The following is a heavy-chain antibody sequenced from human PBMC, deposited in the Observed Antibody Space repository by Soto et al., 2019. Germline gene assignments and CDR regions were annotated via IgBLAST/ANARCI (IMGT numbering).Heavy chain of an antibody. CDR3: ARHLVGARYDFWSGSPIIFDY. CDR2: IIPIFGTA. Sequence: GASVKVSCKASGGTFSSYAISWVRQAPGQGLEWMGGIIPIFGTANYAQKFQGRVTITADESTSTAYMELSSLKASDTAMYYCARHLVGARYDFWSGSPIIFDYWGQGTLVTVSS. V-gene: IGHV1-69*13. J-gene: IGHJ4*02. CDR1: GGTFSSYA. D-gene: IGHD3-3*01.